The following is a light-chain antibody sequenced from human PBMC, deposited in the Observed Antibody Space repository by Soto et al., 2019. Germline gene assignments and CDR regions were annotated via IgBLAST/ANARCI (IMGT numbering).Light chain of an antibody. Sequence: QSVLTQPPSASGSPGQSVTISCTGTSSDVGKYDYVSWFQHHPGKAPKLIIYEVSKRPSGVPDRFSGSKSGSTASLTVSGLQTEDEADYYCAAWDDILNGYVFGGGIKVTLL. V-gene: IGLV2-8*01. J-gene: IGLJ1*01. CDR2: EVS. CDR3: AAWDDILNGYV. CDR1: SSDVGKYDY.